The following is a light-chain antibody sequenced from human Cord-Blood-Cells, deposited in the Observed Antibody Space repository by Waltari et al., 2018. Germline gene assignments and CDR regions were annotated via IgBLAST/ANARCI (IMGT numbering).Light chain of an antibody. V-gene: IGKV1-39*01. CDR3: QQSYSTPPIT. Sequence: DIQMNQSPSSLSASGGDRVPITCRASQSISSYLNWYQQKPGKDPKLLIYAASSLQSGVPSRFSGSGSGTDFTLTISSLQPEDFATYYCQQSYSTPPITFGQGTRLEIK. CDR1: QSISSY. CDR2: AAS. J-gene: IGKJ5*01.